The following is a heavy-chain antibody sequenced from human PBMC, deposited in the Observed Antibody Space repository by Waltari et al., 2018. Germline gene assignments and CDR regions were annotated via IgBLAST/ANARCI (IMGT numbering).Heavy chain of an antibody. CDR2: FYAGGGT. V-gene: IGHV4-4*07. Sequence: QVQLQESGPGLVKPSETLSLTCTVPSDSISTYYWTWIRQSAGKGPEWLGRFYAGGGTKYNPSLNSRVTMSVDTSKNQFSLKLTSVTAADSAVYYCARGTYYYDTSGYSDGNHYYIDVWGKGTSVTVSS. CDR3: ARGTYYYDTSGYSDGNHYYIDV. J-gene: IGHJ6*03. CDR1: SDSISTYY. D-gene: IGHD3-22*01.